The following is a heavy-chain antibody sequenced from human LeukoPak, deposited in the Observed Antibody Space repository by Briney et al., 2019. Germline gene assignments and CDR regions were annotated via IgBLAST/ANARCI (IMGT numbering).Heavy chain of an antibody. D-gene: IGHD3-22*01. CDR3: ARATLAWYYYDSSGCPYFDY. V-gene: IGHV3-7*01. J-gene: IGHJ4*02. CDR1: GFTFSSYW. CDR2: IKQDGSEK. Sequence: GGSLRLSCVASGFTFSSYWMSWVRQAPGKGLEWVANIKQDGSEKYYVDSVKGRFTISRDNAKNSLYLQMNSLRAEDTAVYYCARATLAWYYYDSSGCPYFDYWGQGTLVTVSS.